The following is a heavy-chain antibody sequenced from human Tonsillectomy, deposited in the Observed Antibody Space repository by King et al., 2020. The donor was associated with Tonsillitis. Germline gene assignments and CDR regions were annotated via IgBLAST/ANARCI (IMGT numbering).Heavy chain of an antibody. CDR2: IRNKANSYTT. Sequence: EVQLVESGGGLVQPGGSLRLSCAASGFTFSDHYMDWVRQAPGKGLEWVGRIRNKANSYTTEYVASVKGRFTISRDDSKNSLYLQMNSLETEDTAVYYCARGSSGDYYFDYWGQGTLVTVSS. CDR1: GFTFSDHY. J-gene: IGHJ4*02. CDR3: ARGSSGDYYFDY. D-gene: IGHD3-22*01. V-gene: IGHV3-72*01.